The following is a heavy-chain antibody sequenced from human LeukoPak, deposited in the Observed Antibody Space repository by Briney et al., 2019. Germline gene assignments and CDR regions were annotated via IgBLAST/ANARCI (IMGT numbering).Heavy chain of an antibody. CDR2: IKQDGSEK. V-gene: IGHV3-7*01. J-gene: IGHJ4*02. CDR1: GFTFSSYW. Sequence: GGSLTLSCAASGFTFSSYWMSWVRQAPGKGLEWVANIKQDGSEKYYVDSVKGRFTISRDNAKNSLYLQMNSLRAEDTAVYYCARASPYGDYGLDYWGQGTLVTVSS. D-gene: IGHD4-17*01. CDR3: ARASPYGDYGLDY.